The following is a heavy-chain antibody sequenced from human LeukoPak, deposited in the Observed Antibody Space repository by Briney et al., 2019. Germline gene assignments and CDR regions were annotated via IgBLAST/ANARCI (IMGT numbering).Heavy chain of an antibody. CDR1: GGSVSSGSHY. Sequence: SETLSLTCTVSGGSVSSGSHYWSWIRQPPGKGLEWIGNIYYSGNTNYNPSPKSRVTISVDTSKNQFSLKLSSVTAADTAVYYCARDRWASPPWFDPWGQGTLVTVSS. J-gene: IGHJ5*02. CDR2: IYYSGNT. V-gene: IGHV4-61*01. CDR3: ARDRWASPPWFDP. D-gene: IGHD4-23*01.